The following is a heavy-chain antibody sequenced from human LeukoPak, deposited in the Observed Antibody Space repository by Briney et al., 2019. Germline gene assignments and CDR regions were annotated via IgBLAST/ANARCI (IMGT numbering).Heavy chain of an antibody. D-gene: IGHD6-19*01. CDR1: GGSFSGYY. V-gene: IGHV4-34*01. CDR2: INHSGST. J-gene: IGHJ6*03. Sequence: TSETLSLTCAVYGGSFSGYYWSWIRQPPGKGLEWIGEINHSGSTNYNPSLKSRVTISVDTSKNQFSLKLSSVTAADTAVYYCARHAIAVARGPYYMDVWGKGTTVTVSS. CDR3: ARHAIAVARGPYYMDV.